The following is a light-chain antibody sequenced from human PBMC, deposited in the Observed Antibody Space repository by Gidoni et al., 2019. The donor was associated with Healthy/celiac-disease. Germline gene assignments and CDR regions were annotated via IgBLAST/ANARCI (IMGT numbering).Light chain of an antibody. Sequence: QSALTQPPSVSGSPGQSVTISCTGTSSDVGSYNRVSWYQQPPGTAPKLMIYEVSNRPLGVPDRFSGSKSGNTASLTISGLQAEDEADYYCSLYTSSSSYVFGTGTKVTVL. CDR1: SSDVGSYNR. V-gene: IGLV2-18*01. CDR3: SLYTSSSSYV. J-gene: IGLJ1*01. CDR2: EVS.